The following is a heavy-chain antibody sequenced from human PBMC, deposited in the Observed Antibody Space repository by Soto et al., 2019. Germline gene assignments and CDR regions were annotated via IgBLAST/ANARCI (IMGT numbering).Heavy chain of an antibody. J-gene: IGHJ3*02. Sequence: QVQLVQSGAEVKKPGASVKVSCKASGYTFTTYGITWVRQAPGQGLEWMGWISAYNGNTNYAQKLQGRVTMTTDTSTSTAYMELRSLRSDDTAVYYCARHQSSGWYVDAFDIWGQGTMVTVSS. CDR3: ARHQSSGWYVDAFDI. D-gene: IGHD6-19*01. CDR2: ISAYNGNT. V-gene: IGHV1-18*01. CDR1: GYTFTTYG.